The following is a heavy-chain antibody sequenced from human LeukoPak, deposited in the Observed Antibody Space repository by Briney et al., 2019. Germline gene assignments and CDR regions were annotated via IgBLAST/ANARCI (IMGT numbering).Heavy chain of an antibody. D-gene: IGHD3-10*01. Sequence: GASVTVSFTASGGTFTIYAISWVRQAPGQGLEWMGGIIPIFGSANCAQKCQGRVTITADEATSTAYLELSSLGSEATAVYYCARVFDGSGSYWYYDYGMDVGGQGTTVTVSS. J-gene: IGHJ6*02. V-gene: IGHV1-69*13. CDR1: GGTFTIYA. CDR2: IIPIFGSA. CDR3: ARVFDGSGSYWYYDYGMDV.